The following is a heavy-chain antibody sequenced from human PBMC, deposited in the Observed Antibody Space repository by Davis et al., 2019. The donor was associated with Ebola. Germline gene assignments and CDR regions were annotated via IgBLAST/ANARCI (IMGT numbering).Heavy chain of an antibody. CDR3: ARGWLRSGFDY. J-gene: IGHJ4*02. CDR2: TYYNSKWYN. D-gene: IGHD5-12*01. CDR1: GDSVSSGG. Sequence: PSETLSLTCAISGDSVSSGGWNWIRQSPSRGLEWLGRTYYNSKWYNDYAASVKSRITINPDTSKNQFSLQLNSVTPEDTAVYYCARGWLRSGFDYWGQGNLVIVSS. V-gene: IGHV6-1*01.